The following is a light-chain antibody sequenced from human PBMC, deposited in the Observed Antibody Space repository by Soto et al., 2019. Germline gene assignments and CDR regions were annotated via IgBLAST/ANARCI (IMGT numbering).Light chain of an antibody. CDR1: NIGSKS. Sequence: SSELTQPPSVSVAPGETARITCGGNNIGSKSVHWYQQKPGQAPVLAIYYDSDRPSGIPERFSGSNSGNTATLTISRVEARDEADYYCQVWDNSSDHPGVFGGGTKLTVL. CDR2: YDS. J-gene: IGLJ3*02. V-gene: IGLV3-21*04. CDR3: QVWDNSSDHPGV.